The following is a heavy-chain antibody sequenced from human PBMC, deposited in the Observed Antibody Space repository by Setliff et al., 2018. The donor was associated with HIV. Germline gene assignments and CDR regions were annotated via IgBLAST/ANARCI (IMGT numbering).Heavy chain of an antibody. D-gene: IGHD5-18*01. CDR3: ARGIYSYGYLFDY. CDR1: GGSFSGYY. J-gene: IGHJ4*02. V-gene: IGHV4-4*08. Sequence: SETLSLTCVVYGGSFSGYYLSWVRQPPGKGLEWIGHIYTSGSTNYNPSLKSRVSISVDTSKDQFSLKLSSVTAADTAVYYCARGIYSYGYLFDYWGQGTLVTVSS. CDR2: IYTSGST.